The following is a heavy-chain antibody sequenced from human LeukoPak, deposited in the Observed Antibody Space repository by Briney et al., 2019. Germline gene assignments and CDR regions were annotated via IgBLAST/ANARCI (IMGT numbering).Heavy chain of an antibody. CDR2: ISNTGSPI. CDR3: ARGGNYAPFDY. V-gene: IGHV3-48*03. Sequence: PGESLRLSCVVSGFTFRNEEMNWVRQAPGKGLEWIAYISNTGSPIHYRDSVKGRFTISRDNAQSSLFLQMNSLRPDDTAIYYCARGGNYAPFDYWGQGALVAVSS. J-gene: IGHJ4*02. CDR1: GFTFRNEE. D-gene: IGHD1-26*01.